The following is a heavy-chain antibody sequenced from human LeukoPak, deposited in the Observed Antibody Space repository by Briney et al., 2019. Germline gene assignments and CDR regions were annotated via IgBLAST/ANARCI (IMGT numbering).Heavy chain of an antibody. CDR1: GFTFSSYN. V-gene: IGHV3-48*04. Sequence: GGSLRLSCAGSGFTFSSYNMNWVRQVPGKGLEWVAHISGSTIGSSFTIYYADPVKGRFTISRDNAKNSLYLQMNSLRAEDTAVYYCARYGDLRWYQTHAFDIWGQGTMVTVSS. CDR2: ISGSTIGSSFTI. D-gene: IGHD4-23*01. CDR3: ARYGDLRWYQTHAFDI. J-gene: IGHJ3*02.